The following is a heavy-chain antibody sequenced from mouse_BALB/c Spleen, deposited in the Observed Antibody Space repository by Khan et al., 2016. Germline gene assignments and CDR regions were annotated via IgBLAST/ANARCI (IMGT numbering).Heavy chain of an antibody. CDR1: GFSLTTYV. D-gene: IGHD2-4*01. J-gene: IGHJ3*01. CDR2: IWRGGNT. Sequence: QVQLKQSGPSLVQPSQSLSITCTVSGFSLTTYVVHWVRQSPGKGLEWLGVIWRGGNTDYNAAFMSRLRITKDNSKSQVFFKMNSLQADDTAIYYCAIVDVYDSDGAWYAYWGQGSLVTVSA. V-gene: IGHV2-5-1*01. CDR3: AIVDVYDSDGAWYAY.